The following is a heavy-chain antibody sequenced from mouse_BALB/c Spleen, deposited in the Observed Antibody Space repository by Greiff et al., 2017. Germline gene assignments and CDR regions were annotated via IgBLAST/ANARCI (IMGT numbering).Heavy chain of an antibody. CDR3: ARDRRGLYYFDD. D-gene: IGHD1-1*02. V-gene: IGHV2-9*02. J-gene: IGHJ2*01. CDR2: IWAGGST. CDR1: GFSLTSYG. Sequence: VKLVESGPGLVAPSQSLSITCPVSGFSLTSYGVHWVRQPPGKGLEWLGVIWAGGSTNYNSALMSRLSISKDNSKSQVFLKMNSLQTDDTAMYYCARDRRGLYYFDDWGQGTTLTVSS.